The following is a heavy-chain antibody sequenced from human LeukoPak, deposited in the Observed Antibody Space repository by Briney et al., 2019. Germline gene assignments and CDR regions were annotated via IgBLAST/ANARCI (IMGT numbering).Heavy chain of an antibody. V-gene: IGHV3-33*01. D-gene: IGHD1-26*01. Sequence: PGGSLRLSCAASGSTFSSYGMHWVRQAPGKGLEWVAVIWYDGSNKYYADSVKGRFTISRDNSKNTLYLQMNSLRAEDTAVYYCASQSGSYTFDYWGQGTLVTVSS. CDR2: IWYDGSNK. J-gene: IGHJ4*02. CDR1: GSTFSSYG. CDR3: ASQSGSYTFDY.